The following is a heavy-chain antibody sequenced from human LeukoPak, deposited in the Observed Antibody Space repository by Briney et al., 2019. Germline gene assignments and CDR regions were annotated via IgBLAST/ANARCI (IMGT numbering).Heavy chain of an antibody. CDR2: ISGGGEST. CDR1: EFTFSSHA. Sequence: GGSLRLSCVASEFTFSSHAMNWVRQAPGKGLEWVSSISGGGESTYYADSVKGRFTVSRDNSKNTLYLQINSLRGEDTAVYYCARGRGSYGWFDPWGQGTLVTVSS. J-gene: IGHJ5*02. D-gene: IGHD3-10*01. CDR3: ARGRGSYGWFDP. V-gene: IGHV3-23*01.